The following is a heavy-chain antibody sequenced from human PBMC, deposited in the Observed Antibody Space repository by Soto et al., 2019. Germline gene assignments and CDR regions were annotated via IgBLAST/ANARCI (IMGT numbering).Heavy chain of an antibody. CDR1: GFSLTVYS. V-gene: IGHV3-30*09. CDR3: ARGLQGFDY. Sequence: QVQLVESGGGVVQPGRSLRLSCRISGFSLTVYSMNWVRQAPGKGLEWVAVMQPDGVTKTYADSVQGRFVISGDNSKNTLYLEMDSLPPEDTAIYYCARGLQGFDYWGQGTLVTVSS. CDR2: MQPDGVTK. J-gene: IGHJ4*02.